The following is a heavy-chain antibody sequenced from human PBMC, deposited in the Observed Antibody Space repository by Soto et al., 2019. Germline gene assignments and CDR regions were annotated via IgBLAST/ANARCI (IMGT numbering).Heavy chain of an antibody. Sequence: GGSLRLSCAASGFTFSSYAMHWVRQAPGKGLEWVAVISYDGSNKYYADSVKGRFTISRDNSKNTLYLQMNSLRAEDTAVYYCARAPTIFGVVPRYYYYGMDVWGQGTTVTVSS. D-gene: IGHD3-3*01. V-gene: IGHV3-30-3*01. CDR2: ISYDGSNK. J-gene: IGHJ6*02. CDR3: ARAPTIFGVVPRYYYYGMDV. CDR1: GFTFSSYA.